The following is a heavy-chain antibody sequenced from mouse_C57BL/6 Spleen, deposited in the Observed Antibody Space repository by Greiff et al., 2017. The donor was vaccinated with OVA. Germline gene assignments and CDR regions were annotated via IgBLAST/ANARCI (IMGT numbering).Heavy chain of an antibody. CDR3: AREGKTGTNR. CDR1: GYAFSSSW. J-gene: IGHJ2*01. Sequence: QVQLKESGPELVKPGASVKISCKASGYAFSSSWMNWVKQRPGKGLEWIGRIYPGDGDTNYNGKFKGKATLTADKSSSTAYMQLSSLTSEDSAVYFCAREGKTGTNRWGQGTTLTVSS. D-gene: IGHD4-1*01. CDR2: IYPGDGDT. V-gene: IGHV1-82*01.